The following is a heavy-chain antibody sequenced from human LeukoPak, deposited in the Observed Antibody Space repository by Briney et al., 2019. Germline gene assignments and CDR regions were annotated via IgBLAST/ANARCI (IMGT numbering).Heavy chain of an antibody. CDR2: ISAYNGNT. CDR3: ARDQVVGATAGTFDV. V-gene: IGHV1-18*01. CDR1: GYTFTSFG. J-gene: IGHJ4*02. D-gene: IGHD1-26*01. Sequence: ASVKVSCKASGYTFTSFGISWVRQAPGQGLEWMGWISAYNGNTNYAQKLQGRVTMTTDTSTSTAYMELKSLRSDDTAVYYCARDQVVGATAGTFDVWGQGTLVTVSS.